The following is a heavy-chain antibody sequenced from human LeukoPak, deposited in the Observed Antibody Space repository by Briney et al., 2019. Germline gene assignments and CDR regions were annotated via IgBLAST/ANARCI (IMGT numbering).Heavy chain of an antibody. J-gene: IGHJ4*02. CDR1: GFTVSGNF. Sequence: GGSLRLSCAVSGFTVSGNFMNWVRQAPGKGLEWVSVIHTGGSIYYADSVKGRFTTSRDKSKNMLYLQMNNLRAEDTAMYYCARARDFDYWGQGTLVTVSS. V-gene: IGHV3-66*01. CDR3: ARARDFDY. CDR2: IHTGGSI.